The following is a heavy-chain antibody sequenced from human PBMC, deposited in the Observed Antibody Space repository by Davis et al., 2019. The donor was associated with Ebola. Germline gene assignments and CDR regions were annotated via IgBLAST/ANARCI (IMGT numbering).Heavy chain of an antibody. J-gene: IGHJ4*02. CDR1: GYTFTSYG. Sequence: ASVPVSCKASGYTFTSYGIIWVRQPPGQGLEWSGWINPNSDGTNYAQKFQGWVTMTRDTSISTAYMELSRLRSDDTAVYYCARDNCSGGSCYANFDYWGQGTLVTVSS. V-gene: IGHV1-2*04. CDR2: INPNSDGT. D-gene: IGHD2-15*01. CDR3: ARDNCSGGSCYANFDY.